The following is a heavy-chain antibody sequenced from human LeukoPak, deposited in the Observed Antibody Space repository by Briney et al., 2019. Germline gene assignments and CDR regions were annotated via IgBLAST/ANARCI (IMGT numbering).Heavy chain of an antibody. CDR3: ARADFWSGSLDY. D-gene: IGHD3-3*01. J-gene: IGHJ4*02. CDR1: GASISSGSYY. CDR2: IYTSGST. V-gene: IGHV4-61*02. Sequence: EPSETLSLTCTVSGASISSGSYYWSWIRQPAGRGLEWIGRIYTSGSTNYNPSLKSRVTISVDTSKNQFSLKLSSVTAADTAVYYCARADFWSGSLDYWGQGTLVTVSS.